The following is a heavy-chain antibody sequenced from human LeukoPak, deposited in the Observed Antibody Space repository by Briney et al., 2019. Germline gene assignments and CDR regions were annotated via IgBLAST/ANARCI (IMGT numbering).Heavy chain of an antibody. V-gene: IGHV4-4*09. CDR1: GGSISSYY. Sequence: PSETLSLTCTVSGGSISSYYWSWIRQPPGKGLEWIGYIYTSGSTNYNPSLKSRVTISVDTSKNQFSLKLSSVTAADTAVYYCAAYYYYMDVWGKGTTVTVSS. CDR3: AAYYYYMDV. CDR2: IYTSGST. J-gene: IGHJ6*03.